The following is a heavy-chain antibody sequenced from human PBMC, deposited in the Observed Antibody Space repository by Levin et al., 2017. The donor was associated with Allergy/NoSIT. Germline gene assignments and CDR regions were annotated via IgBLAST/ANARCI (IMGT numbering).Heavy chain of an antibody. CDR1: GFTFRSYG. CDR3: ARLTELSFHFDY. Sequence: AGGSLRLSCVASGFTFRSYGMLWVRQAPGKGLEWVAVIWYDGSEKYYADSVKGRFTISRDNPKNTLYLQMNSLRVEDTAVYYCARLTELSFHFDYWGQGTLVTVSS. V-gene: IGHV3-33*03. D-gene: IGHD3-16*02. J-gene: IGHJ4*02. CDR2: IWYDGSEK.